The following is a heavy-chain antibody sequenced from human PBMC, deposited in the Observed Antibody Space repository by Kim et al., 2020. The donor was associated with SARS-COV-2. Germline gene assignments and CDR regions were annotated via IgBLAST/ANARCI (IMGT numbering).Heavy chain of an antibody. CDR2: ISSSSSYI. Sequence: GGSLRLSCAASGFTFSSYSMNWVRQAPGKGLEWVSSISSSSSYIYYADSVKGRFTISRDNAKNSLYLQMNSLRAEDTAVYYCASVGDCSSTSCYANYWGQGTLVTVSS. CDR3: ASVGDCSSTSCYANY. CDR1: GFTFSSYS. J-gene: IGHJ4*02. D-gene: IGHD2-2*01. V-gene: IGHV3-21*01.